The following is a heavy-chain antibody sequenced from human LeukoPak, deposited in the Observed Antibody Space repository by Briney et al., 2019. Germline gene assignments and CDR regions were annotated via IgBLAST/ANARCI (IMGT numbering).Heavy chain of an antibody. CDR3: ARERLYDFWSGYNLGDAFDI. CDR1: GYTFTSYG. J-gene: IGHJ3*02. V-gene: IGHV1-18*01. Sequence: ASVKVSCKASGYTFTSYGISWVRQAPGQGLEWMGWISAYNGNTNYAQKLQGRVTMTTDTSTSTAYMELRSLRSDDTAVYYCARERLYDFWSGYNLGDAFDIWGQGTMVTVSS. D-gene: IGHD3-3*01. CDR2: ISAYNGNT.